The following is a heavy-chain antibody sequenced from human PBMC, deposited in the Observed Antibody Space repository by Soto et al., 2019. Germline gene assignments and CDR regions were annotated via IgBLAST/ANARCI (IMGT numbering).Heavy chain of an antibody. J-gene: IGHJ3*02. CDR2: ISTNGGRT. D-gene: IGHD3-22*01. CDR3: TRNRCSSSGCQNDFDK. V-gene: IGHV3-64*01. Sequence: AGSLSLSCVASGFTFSNYAMHWVRQAPKNGLQYVASISTNGGRTYYANTVKDRFTIPSDNTKTSLFLQMSSMRVEDIGVFYCTRNRCSSSGCQNDFDKWGQGTMVTDSS. CDR1: GFTFSNYA.